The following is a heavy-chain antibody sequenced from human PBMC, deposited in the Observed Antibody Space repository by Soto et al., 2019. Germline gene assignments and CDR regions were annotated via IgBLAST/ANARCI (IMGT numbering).Heavy chain of an antibody. CDR2: IKQDGSEK. J-gene: IGHJ4*02. CDR3: AIERGAAAEIDF. D-gene: IGHD6-13*01. CDR1: GFTFSNYW. V-gene: IGHV3-7*05. Sequence: GGSLRLSCAASGFTFSNYWMTWVRQAPGKGLEWVANIKQDGSEKYYVDSVKGRFTISRDNAKNSLYLQMNILRAEDTAVYYCAIERGAAAEIDFRGQGTQVTLSS.